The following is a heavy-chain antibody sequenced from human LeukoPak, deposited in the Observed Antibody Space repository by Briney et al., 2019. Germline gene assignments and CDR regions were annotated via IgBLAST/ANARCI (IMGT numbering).Heavy chain of an antibody. D-gene: IGHD3-22*01. CDR1: GGTFSSYA. V-gene: IGHV1-69*13. J-gene: IGHJ6*02. Sequence: GASVKVSCKASGGTFSSYAISWVRQAPGQGPEWMGGIIPIFGTANYAQKFQGRVTITADESTSTAYMELSSLRSEDTAVYYCARWEYYYDTHYYYYYYGMDVWGQGTTVTVSS. CDR2: IIPIFGTA. CDR3: ARWEYYYDTHYYYYYYGMDV.